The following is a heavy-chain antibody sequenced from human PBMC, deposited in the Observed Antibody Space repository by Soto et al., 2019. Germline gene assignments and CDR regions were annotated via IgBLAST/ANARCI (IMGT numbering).Heavy chain of an antibody. Sequence: ASVKVSCKASGYTFTSYAMHWVRQAPGQRLEWMGWINAGNGNTKYSQKFQGRVTITRDTSASTAYMELSSLRSEDTAVYYCARVSVAARPYYYYYMAVWGKGTTVTVSS. J-gene: IGHJ6*03. V-gene: IGHV1-3*01. CDR2: INAGNGNT. CDR3: ARVSVAARPYYYYYMAV. D-gene: IGHD6-19*01. CDR1: GYTFTSYA.